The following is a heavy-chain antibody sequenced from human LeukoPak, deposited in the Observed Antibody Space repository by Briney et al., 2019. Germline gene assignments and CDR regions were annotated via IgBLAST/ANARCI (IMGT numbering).Heavy chain of an antibody. CDR1: GFSFSSYA. CDR2: ISGSGGST. D-gene: IGHD3-3*01. J-gene: IGHJ4*02. V-gene: IGHV3-23*01. Sequence: RGSLRLSCEASGFSFSSYATSWVRQAPGKGLEWVSGISGSGGSTYYAGSVKGRFTISRDISKNTLYLQMNSLRAEDTAVYYCARDLYADFWSGSVFDYWGRGTLVTVSS. CDR3: ARDLYADFWSGSVFDY.